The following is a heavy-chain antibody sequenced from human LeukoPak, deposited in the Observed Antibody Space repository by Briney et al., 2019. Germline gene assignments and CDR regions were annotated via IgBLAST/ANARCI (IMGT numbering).Heavy chain of an antibody. J-gene: IGHJ4*02. CDR3: ARGVAAAGRRYFDY. CDR2: IYYSGST. CDR1: GGSISSYY. Sequence: KPSETLSLTCTVSGGSISSYYWSWIRQPPGKGLEWIRYIYYSGSTNYNPSLKSRVTISVDTSKNQFSLKLSSVTAADTAVYYCARGVAAAGRRYFDYWGQGTLVTVSS. V-gene: IGHV4-59*01. D-gene: IGHD6-13*01.